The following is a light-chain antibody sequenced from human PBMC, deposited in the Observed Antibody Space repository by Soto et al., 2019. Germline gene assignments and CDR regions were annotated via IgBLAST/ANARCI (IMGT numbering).Light chain of an antibody. V-gene: IGKV3-20*01. Sequence: EIVLTQSPGTLSLSPGERATLSCRASQSVDSSYLAWHQQKPGQAPRLLIYGASSRATGIPDRFGGSGSGTDFTLTISRLEPEDFAVYYCQHYVSSPWTFGQGTKVEIK. CDR3: QHYVSSPWT. CDR1: QSVDSSY. CDR2: GAS. J-gene: IGKJ1*01.